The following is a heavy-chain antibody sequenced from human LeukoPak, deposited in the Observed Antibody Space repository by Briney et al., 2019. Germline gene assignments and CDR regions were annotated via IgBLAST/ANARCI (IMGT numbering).Heavy chain of an antibody. V-gene: IGHV1-8*01. CDR1: GYTFTSYD. Sequence: ASVKDSFKASGYTFTSYDINWVRQATGQGREWMGWMNPNSGNTGYAQKLQGRVTMTTDTSTSTAYMELRSLRSDDTAVYYCARDERDGGNAFDYWGQGTLVTVSS. J-gene: IGHJ4*02. CDR3: ARDERDGGNAFDY. CDR2: MNPNSGNT. D-gene: IGHD4-23*01.